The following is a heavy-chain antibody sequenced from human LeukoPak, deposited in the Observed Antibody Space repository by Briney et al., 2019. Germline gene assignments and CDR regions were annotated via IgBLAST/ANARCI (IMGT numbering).Heavy chain of an antibody. V-gene: IGHV4-61*02. J-gene: IGHJ4*02. D-gene: IGHD3-16*02. CDR2: IYTSGST. CDR1: GGSISSGTYY. Sequence: PSETLSLTCTVSGGSISSGTYYWSWIRQPAGKGLEWIGRIYTSGSTNYNPSLKSRVTMSVDTSKNQFSLKLSSVTAADTAVYYCARELSQAIDYWGQGTLVTVSS. CDR3: ARELSQAIDY.